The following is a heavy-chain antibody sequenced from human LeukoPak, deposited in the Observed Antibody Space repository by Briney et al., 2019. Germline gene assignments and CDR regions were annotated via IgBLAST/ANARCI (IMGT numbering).Heavy chain of an antibody. CDR2: ISGTSTYI. D-gene: IGHD4-17*01. V-gene: IGHV3-21*01. CDR1: GFTFSTHR. Sequence: GGSLRLSCAASGFTFSTHRMHWVRQAPGKGLEWVSSISGTSTYIHYADSVRGRFTISRDNSKNSLYLKMNSLIAEDTAVYYCARVAYGEPYFDYWGQGTLVTVSS. J-gene: IGHJ4*02. CDR3: ARVAYGEPYFDY.